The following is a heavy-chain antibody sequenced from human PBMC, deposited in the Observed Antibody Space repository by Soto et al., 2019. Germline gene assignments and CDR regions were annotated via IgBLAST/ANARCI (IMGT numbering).Heavy chain of an antibody. J-gene: IGHJ5*02. CDR1: GFTFGSYS. CDR2: ISSSSSTI. D-gene: IGHD5-12*01. Sequence: GGSLRLSCAASGFTFGSYSVNWVRQAPGKGLEWVSYISSSSSTIYYADSVKGRFTISRDNAKNSLYLQMNSLRAEDTAVYYCARDPGYGLNWFDPWGQGTLVTVSS. V-gene: IGHV3-48*01. CDR3: ARDPGYGLNWFDP.